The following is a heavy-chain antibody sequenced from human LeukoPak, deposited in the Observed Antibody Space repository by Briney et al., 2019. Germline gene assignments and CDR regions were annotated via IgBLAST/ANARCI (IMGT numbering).Heavy chain of an antibody. V-gene: IGHV4-59*08. CDR1: GGSISSYY. CDR2: IYYSGST. D-gene: IGHD2-15*01. J-gene: IGHJ4*02. Sequence: PSETLSLTCTVSGGSISSYYWSWIRQPPGKGLEWIGCIYYSGSTDYNPSLKSRVTISVDTSKNQFSLKLSSVTAADTAVYYCARRDCSGGSCYSDYWGQGTLVTVSS. CDR3: ARRDCSGGSCYSDY.